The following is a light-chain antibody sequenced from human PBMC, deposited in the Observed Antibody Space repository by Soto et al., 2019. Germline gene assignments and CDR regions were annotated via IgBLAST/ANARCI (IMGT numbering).Light chain of an antibody. CDR1: QSVSSSY. V-gene: IGKV3-20*01. J-gene: IGKJ2*01. Sequence: EIVLTQSPGTLSLSPGERATLSCRASQSVSSSYLAWYQKKPGQAPRLLIYGASSRATGIPDRYSGSGSGTDFTITISRLEPEDVALYYCQQYGSSPNTFGQGTKLEIK. CDR2: GAS. CDR3: QQYGSSPNT.